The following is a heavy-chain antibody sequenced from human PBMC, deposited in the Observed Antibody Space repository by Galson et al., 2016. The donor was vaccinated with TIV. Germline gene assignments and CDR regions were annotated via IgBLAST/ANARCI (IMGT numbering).Heavy chain of an antibody. CDR3: TRDGRGNWKYVDYFDY. J-gene: IGHJ4*02. V-gene: IGHV3-30-3*01. CDR2: ISHDGNNK. CDR1: GFTFDSYT. D-gene: IGHD1-7*01. Sequence: SLRLSCAASGFTFDSYTFHWVRQTPGKGLEWVAIISHDGNNKDFADSVQGRFTISRDSSKNTVFLQMNGLRLEDTAVYYCTRDGRGNWKYVDYFDYWGQGTLVTVSS.